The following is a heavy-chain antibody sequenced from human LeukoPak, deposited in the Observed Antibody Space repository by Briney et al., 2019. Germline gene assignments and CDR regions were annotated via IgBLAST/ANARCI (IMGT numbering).Heavy chain of an antibody. CDR3: TRGAYPLYFFDS. Sequence: GGSLRLSCAASEFTFSNYWMNWVRQAPGKGLEWVANIKHDGAEKYYVDSVKGRFTISRDNSKNSLYLQMNSLRTEDTALYYCTRGAYPLYFFDSWGQGTLVTVSS. CDR2: IKHDGAEK. CDR1: EFTFSNYW. J-gene: IGHJ4*02. V-gene: IGHV3-7*03.